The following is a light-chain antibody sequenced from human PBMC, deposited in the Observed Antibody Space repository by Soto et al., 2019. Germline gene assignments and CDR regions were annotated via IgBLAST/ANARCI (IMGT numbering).Light chain of an antibody. CDR2: EVT. V-gene: IGLV2-14*01. CDR1: GSDIGRSDF. Sequence: QSALTQPASVSGSPGQSITISCTGTGSDIGRSDFVSWFQQLPGSVPKIVIYEVTGRPSGTSDRFSGSKSGNTASLTISRLHPEDEADDYCMSCTSVNTRCVFGSGSKLIVL. J-gene: IGLJ1*01. CDR3: MSCTSVNTRCV.